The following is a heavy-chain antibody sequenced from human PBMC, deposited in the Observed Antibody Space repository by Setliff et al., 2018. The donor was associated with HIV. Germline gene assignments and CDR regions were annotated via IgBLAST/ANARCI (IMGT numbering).Heavy chain of an antibody. J-gene: IGHJ5*02. CDR2: SNSDGSST. CDR1: GFTFNTYW. D-gene: IGHD1-26*01. V-gene: IGHV3-74*01. CDR3: ARGGFGATSWFDP. Sequence: PGGSLRLSCAASGFTFNTYWMHWVRQAPGKGLVWVSHSNSDGSSTTYADSVKGRFTISRDNAKNTLYLQMNSLRAEDTAVYYCARGGFGATSWFDPWGQGTLVTVSS.